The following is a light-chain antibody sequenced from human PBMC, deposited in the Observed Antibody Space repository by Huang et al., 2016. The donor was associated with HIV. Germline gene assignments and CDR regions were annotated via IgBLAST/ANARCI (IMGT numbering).Light chain of an antibody. CDR3: HQYNNWPPWT. CDR2: GAS. J-gene: IGKJ1*01. V-gene: IGKV3D-15*01. CDR1: QSVSSN. Sequence: EIVMTQSPATLSVSPGERATLSCRASQSVSSNFAWYQHKPGQAPRLLIFGASTRATGIPARFSGSGSGTEFTLTISSLQSEDFAVYYCHQYNNWPPWTFGQGTKVEIK.